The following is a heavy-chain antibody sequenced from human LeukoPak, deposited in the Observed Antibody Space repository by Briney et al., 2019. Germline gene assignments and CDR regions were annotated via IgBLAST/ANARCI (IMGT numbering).Heavy chain of an antibody. CDR1: GGTFSSYA. V-gene: IGHV1-69*04. Sequence: SVKVSCKAPGGTFSSYAISWVRQAPGQGLEWMGRIIPILGIANYAQKFQGRVTITADKSTSTAYMELSSLRSENTAVYYCAIGDHNWNEEYWGQGTLVTVSS. D-gene: IGHD1-20*01. CDR3: AIGDHNWNEEY. CDR2: IIPILGIA. J-gene: IGHJ4*02.